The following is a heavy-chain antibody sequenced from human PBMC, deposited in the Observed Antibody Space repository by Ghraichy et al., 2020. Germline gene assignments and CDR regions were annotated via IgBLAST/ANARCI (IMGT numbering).Heavy chain of an antibody. D-gene: IGHD3-10*01. CDR2: ISGSGRST. Sequence: GGSLRLSCAASGFTFSSYAMSWVRQAPGKGLEWVSDISGSGRSTYHADSVKGRFTISRDNSKNTLYLQMNSLRAEDTAVYYCARGVRAAYYAFDIWGQGTMVTVSS. J-gene: IGHJ3*02. CDR1: GFTFSSYA. V-gene: IGHV3-23*01. CDR3: ARGVRAAYYAFDI.